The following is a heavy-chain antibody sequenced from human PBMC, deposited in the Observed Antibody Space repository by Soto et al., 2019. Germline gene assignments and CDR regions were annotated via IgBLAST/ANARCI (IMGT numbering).Heavy chain of an antibody. Sequence: ASVKVSCKASGYTFTSYDINWVRQATGQGLEWMGWMNPNSGNTGYAQKFQGRVTMTRNTSISTAYMELSSLRSEDTAVYYCARSWWDYYYMDVWGKGTTVTVSS. CDR1: GYTFTSYD. V-gene: IGHV1-8*01. CDR2: MNPNSGNT. J-gene: IGHJ6*03. CDR3: ARSWWDYYYMDV. D-gene: IGHD2-8*02.